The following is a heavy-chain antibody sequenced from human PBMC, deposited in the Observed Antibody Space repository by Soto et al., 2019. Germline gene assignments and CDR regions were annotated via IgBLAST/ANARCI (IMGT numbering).Heavy chain of an antibody. CDR3: ARGVLRYFDWLRSYYYYGMDV. CDR1: GYTFTSYG. CDR2: ISAYNANT. Sequence: ASVNVSCKASGYTFTSYGISWVRQAPGQGLEWMGWISAYNANTNYAQKLQGRVTMTTDTSTTTAYMELRSLRSDDTAVYYCARGVLRYFDWLRSYYYYGMDVWGQGTTVTVSS. V-gene: IGHV1-18*01. D-gene: IGHD3-9*01. J-gene: IGHJ6*02.